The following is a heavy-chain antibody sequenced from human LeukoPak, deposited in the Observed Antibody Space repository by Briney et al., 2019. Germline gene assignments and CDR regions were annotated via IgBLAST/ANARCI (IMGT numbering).Heavy chain of an antibody. Sequence: ASVKVCCKTSGYTFTNYDINWVRQASGQGLEWMGWVNPDSGDTGYAQKFQGRLTMTTNTSSRMAYMEMTSLRSDDTAVYYCTRDWTYWGPGTLVTVSS. CDR3: TRDWTY. CDR1: GYTFTNYD. D-gene: IGHD1-1*01. J-gene: IGHJ4*02. V-gene: IGHV1-8*01. CDR2: VNPDSGDT.